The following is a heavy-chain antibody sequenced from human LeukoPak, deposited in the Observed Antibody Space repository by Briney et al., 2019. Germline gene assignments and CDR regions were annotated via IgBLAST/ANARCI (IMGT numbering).Heavy chain of an antibody. CDR3: ARASRSSSGGYYFDY. J-gene: IGHJ4*02. Sequence: GGSLRLSCAASGFTFSSYSMNWVRQAPGKGLEWVSSISSSSSYIYYADSVKGRFTIPRDNAKNSLYLQMNSLRAEDTAVYYCARASRSSSGGYYFDYWGQGTLVTVSS. V-gene: IGHV3-21*01. CDR2: ISSSSSYI. CDR1: GFTFSSYS. D-gene: IGHD6-6*01.